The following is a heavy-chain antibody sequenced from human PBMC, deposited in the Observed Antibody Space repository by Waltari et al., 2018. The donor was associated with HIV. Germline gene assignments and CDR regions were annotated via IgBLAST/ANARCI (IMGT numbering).Heavy chain of an antibody. CDR3: AREGVDILTGYYIPGLDYFDY. CDR1: GYTFTSYA. J-gene: IGHJ4*02. V-gene: IGHV1-3*01. Sequence: QVQLVQSGAEVKKPGASVKVSCKASGYTFTSYAMHWVRQAPGQRLEWMGWINAGNGNTKYSQKFQGRVTITRDTSASTAYMELSSLRSEDTAVYYCAREGVDILTGYYIPGLDYFDYWGQGTLVTVSS. CDR2: INAGNGNT. D-gene: IGHD3-9*01.